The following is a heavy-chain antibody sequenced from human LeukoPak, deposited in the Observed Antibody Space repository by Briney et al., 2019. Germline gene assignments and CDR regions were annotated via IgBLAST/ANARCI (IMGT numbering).Heavy chain of an antibody. V-gene: IGHV5-51*01. CDR1: GYSFTSYW. CDR3: ARCSGYPTAGETYYYYGMDV. J-gene: IGHJ6*02. CDR2: IYPGDSDT. Sequence: TGESLKISCKGSGYSFTSYWIGWVRQMPGKGLEWMGIIYPGDSDTRYSPSFQGQVTISADKSISTAYLQWSSLKASDTAMYYCARCSGYPTAGETYYYYGMDVCGQGTTVTVSS. D-gene: IGHD3-22*01.